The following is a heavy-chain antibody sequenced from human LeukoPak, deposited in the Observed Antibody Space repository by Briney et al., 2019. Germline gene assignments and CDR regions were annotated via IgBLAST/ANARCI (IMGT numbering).Heavy chain of an antibody. CDR1: GFTFSSYA. V-gene: IGHV3-23*01. Sequence: GGSLRLSCAASGFTFSSYAMSWVRQAPGKGLERVSAISGPAGSWDYADSVKGRFTISRDNSKNTLFLQMNSLRAEDTAIYYCAKKVGLLSAPLYYLDVLVQGTLVTVSS. CDR2: ISGPAGSW. D-gene: IGHD2-15*01. J-gene: IGHJ4*02. CDR3: AKKVGLLSAPLYYLDV.